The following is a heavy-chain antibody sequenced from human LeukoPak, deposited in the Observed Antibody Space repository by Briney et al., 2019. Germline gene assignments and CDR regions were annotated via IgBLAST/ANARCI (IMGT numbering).Heavy chain of an antibody. J-gene: IGHJ6*02. CDR1: GFTFSSYS. V-gene: IGHV3-48*02. CDR3: ARDEPRVGYYGMDV. Sequence: PGGSLRLSCAASGFTFSSYSMNWVRQAPGKGLEWVSYISSSSSTIYYADSVKSRFTISRDNAKNSLYLQMNSLRDEDTAVYYCARDEPRVGYYGMDVWGQGTTVTVSS. CDR2: ISSSSSTI. D-gene: IGHD4-23*01.